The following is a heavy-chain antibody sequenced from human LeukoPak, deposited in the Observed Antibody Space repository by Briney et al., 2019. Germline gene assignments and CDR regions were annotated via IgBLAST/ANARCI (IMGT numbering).Heavy chain of an antibody. CDR2: IIPIFGTA. CDR1: GGIFSSYA. Sequence: ASVKVSCKASGGIFSSYAISWVRQAPGQGLEWMGGIIPIFGTANYAQKFQGRVTITADESTSTAYMELSSLRSEDTAVYYCARWQQQLVLNWFDPWGQGTLVTVSS. J-gene: IGHJ5*02. CDR3: ARWQQQLVLNWFDP. V-gene: IGHV1-69*13. D-gene: IGHD6-13*01.